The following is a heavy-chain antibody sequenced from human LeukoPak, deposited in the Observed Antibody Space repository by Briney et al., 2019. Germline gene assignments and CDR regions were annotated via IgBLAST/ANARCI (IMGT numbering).Heavy chain of an antibody. D-gene: IGHD3-22*01. Sequence: PGGSLRLSCAVSGFTFSNAWMSWVRQAPGKGLEWVGRIKSKTDSGTTDYAAPVKGRFTISRDDSKNTLFLQMNSLKTEDTAVYYCTRIFYYETGGYYPDHWGQGTLVTVSS. CDR1: GFTFSNAW. J-gene: IGHJ4*02. CDR3: TRIFYYETGGYYPDH. CDR2: IKSKTDSGTT. V-gene: IGHV3-15*01.